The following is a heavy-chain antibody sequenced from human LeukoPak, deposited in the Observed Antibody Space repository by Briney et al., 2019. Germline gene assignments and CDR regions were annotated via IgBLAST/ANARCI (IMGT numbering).Heavy chain of an antibody. Sequence: PSQTLSLTCTADSGSISSYYWSWIRQPPGRGLEWIGHIYGSGSTNNNPSLKSRVTLSVDTSKNQFSLKLSSVTAADTALYYCAREGTTGTLLNWFDPWGQGTLVTVSS. J-gene: IGHJ5*01. CDR3: AREGTTGTLLNWFDP. V-gene: IGHV4-59*01. CDR1: SGSISSYY. D-gene: IGHD1-1*01. CDR2: IYGSGST.